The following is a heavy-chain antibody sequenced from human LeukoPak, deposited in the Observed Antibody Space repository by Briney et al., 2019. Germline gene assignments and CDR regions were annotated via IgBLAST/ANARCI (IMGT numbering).Heavy chain of an antibody. J-gene: IGHJ6*03. V-gene: IGHV4-61*02. Sequence: SETLSLTRTVSGGSISSGSYYWSWIRQPAGKGLEWIGRIYTSGSTNYNPSLKGRVTISVDTSKNRFSLKLSSVTAADTAVYYCARDYFVRSLYYYYYMDVWGKGTTVTVSS. CDR3: ARDYFVRSLYYYYYMDV. D-gene: IGHD3-10*01. CDR2: IYTSGST. CDR1: GGSISSGSYY.